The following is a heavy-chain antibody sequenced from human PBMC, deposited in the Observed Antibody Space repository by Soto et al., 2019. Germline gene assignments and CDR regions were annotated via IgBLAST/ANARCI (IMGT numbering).Heavy chain of an antibody. CDR3: ARDQPSSRWFDY. D-gene: IGHD6-13*01. CDR2: IYYSGST. J-gene: IGHJ4*02. V-gene: IGHV4-59*01. CDR1: GGSISSYY. Sequence: QVQLQESGPGLVKPSETLSLTCTVSGGSISSYYWSWIRQPPGKGLEWIGYIYYSGSTNYNPSLKCRFTISVGXSKNQFSLKLSSVTAADTAVYYCARDQPSSRWFDYWGQGTLVTVSS.